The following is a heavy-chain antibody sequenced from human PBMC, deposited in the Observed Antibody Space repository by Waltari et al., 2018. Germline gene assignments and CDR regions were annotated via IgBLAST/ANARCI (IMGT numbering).Heavy chain of an antibody. CDR2: IQYDGIDK. Sequence: QVQLVESGGGVVQPGRSLRLSCSASAFTFSNYGMHWVRQAPGKGLEWVAVIQYDGIDKYYADSVKGRFTISRDNSKNTVYLEMNSLRAEDTAVYYCTREDSGYNFGFFYYWGQGTLVTVSS. V-gene: IGHV3-33*05. J-gene: IGHJ4*02. CDR3: TREDSGYNFGFFYY. CDR1: AFTFSNYG. D-gene: IGHD5-18*01.